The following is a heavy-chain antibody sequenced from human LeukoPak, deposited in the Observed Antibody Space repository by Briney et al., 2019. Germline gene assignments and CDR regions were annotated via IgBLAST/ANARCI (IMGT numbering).Heavy chain of an antibody. J-gene: IGHJ2*01. CDR3: ARHSHDYWYFDL. V-gene: IGHV3-74*01. Sequence: GGSLRLSCAASGFTFSSYWMHWVRHTPGKGLVWVSRIKGDGSSTSYADSVKGRFTISRDNAKNTLYLQMNSLRAEDTAVYYCARHSHDYWYFDLWGRGTLVTVSS. D-gene: IGHD3-16*01. CDR2: IKGDGSST. CDR1: GFTFSSYW.